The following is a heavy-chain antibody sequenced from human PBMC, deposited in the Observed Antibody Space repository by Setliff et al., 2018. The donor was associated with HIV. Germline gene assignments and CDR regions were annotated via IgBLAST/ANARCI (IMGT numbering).Heavy chain of an antibody. CDR3: AITSSFFVVVTEVPFDYFQH. CDR1: EFTFTTYW. J-gene: IGHJ1*01. CDR2: IRQDGREF. Sequence: GGSLRLSCVASEFTFTTYWMSWVRQAPGTGLEWVANIRQDGREFYCVDSVKGRFTITRDNAKKSLYLQMDSLRAEDTAIYYCAITSSFFVVVTEVPFDYFQHWGRGTLVTVSS. D-gene: IGHD2-21*02. V-gene: IGHV3-7*05.